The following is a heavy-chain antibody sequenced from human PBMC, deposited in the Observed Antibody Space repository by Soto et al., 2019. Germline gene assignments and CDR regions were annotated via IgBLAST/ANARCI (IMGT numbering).Heavy chain of an antibody. D-gene: IGHD4-17*01. CDR2: ISFDGSKK. Sequence: QVQLVESGGGVVQPGRSLRLSCAASGFTFSSYGMHWVRQAPGKGLEWVAVISFDGSKKYYAYSVKGRFTISRDNSWNTLFLQMNGLRAEDTALYYCAKYSDNGEHGDWFDPWGPGTLVTVSS. V-gene: IGHV3-30*18. CDR3: AKYSDNGEHGDWFDP. CDR1: GFTFSSYG. J-gene: IGHJ5*02.